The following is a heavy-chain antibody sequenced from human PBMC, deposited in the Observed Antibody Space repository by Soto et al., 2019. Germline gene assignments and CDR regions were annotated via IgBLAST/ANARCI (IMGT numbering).Heavy chain of an antibody. CDR3: ARHYYGSGSYWNFDY. D-gene: IGHD3-10*01. V-gene: IGHV4-39*01. Sequence: ETMSLTCTLSGGSISRNSYYWGWIRQPPGKGLEWIGSIYYNGDTYYNPSLKSRITISVDTSKIQYSLKLGSVTDADTAVYSCARHYYGSGSYWNFDYWGQGALVTVSS. J-gene: IGHJ4*02. CDR2: IYYNGDT. CDR1: GGSISRNSYY.